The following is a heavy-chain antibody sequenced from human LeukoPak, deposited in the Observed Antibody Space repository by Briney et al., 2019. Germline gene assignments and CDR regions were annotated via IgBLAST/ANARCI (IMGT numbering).Heavy chain of an antibody. J-gene: IGHJ5*02. CDR3: AREFLELLWFGELLNWFDP. V-gene: IGHV3-7*01. D-gene: IGHD3-10*01. CDR1: GFTFSSYW. Sequence: GGSLRLSCAASGFTFSSYWMSWVRQAPGKGLEWVANIKQDGSEKYYVDSVKGRFTISRDNAENSQYLQMNSLRAEDTAVYYCAREFLELLWFGELLNWFDPWGQGTLVTVSS. CDR2: IKQDGSEK.